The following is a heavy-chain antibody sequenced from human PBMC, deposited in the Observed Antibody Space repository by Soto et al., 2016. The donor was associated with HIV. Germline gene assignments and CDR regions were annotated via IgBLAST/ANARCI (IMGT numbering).Heavy chain of an antibody. V-gene: IGHV3-23*01. CDR2: ISSSDIST. Sequence: EVQLLESGETSYSRGGPVRLSCAASGFTFKSYAMTWVRQAPGKGLEWVSGISSSDISTYYAVSVKGRFTISRDNSKNTLYLLMNSLRAEDSATYYCAKANSRMLMPGKYFDDWGQGTLVTVSS. D-gene: IGHD3-22*01. J-gene: IGHJ4*02. CDR1: GFTFKSYA. CDR3: AKANSRMLMPGKYFDD.